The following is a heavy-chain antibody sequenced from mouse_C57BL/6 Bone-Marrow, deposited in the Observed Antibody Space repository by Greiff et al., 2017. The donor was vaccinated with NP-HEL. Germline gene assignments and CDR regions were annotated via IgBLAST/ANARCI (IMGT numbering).Heavy chain of an antibody. D-gene: IGHD1-1*01. CDR1: GFNIKDDY. J-gene: IGHJ3*01. V-gene: IGHV14-4*01. CDR3: TTWDLLLRS. CDR2: IDPENGDT. Sequence: DVKLVESGAELVRPGASVKLSCTASGFNIKDDYMHWVKQRPEQGLEWIGWIDPENGDTEYASKFQGKATITADTSSNTAYLQLSSLTSEDTAVYYCTTWDLLLRSWGQGTLVTVSA.